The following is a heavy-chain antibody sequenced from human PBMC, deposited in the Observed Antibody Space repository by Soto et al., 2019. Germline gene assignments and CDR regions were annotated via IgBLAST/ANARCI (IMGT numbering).Heavy chain of an antibody. CDR3: ARDNGYSYGYNLDH. Sequence: ETLSLTCTVSGGSISSYHWSWIRQPPGKGLEWIGYIYYSGSTNYNPSLKSRVTISVDTSKNQFSLKLTSVTAADTAVYYCARDNGYSYGYNLDHWGQGTLVTVSS. CDR2: IYYSGST. D-gene: IGHD5-18*01. CDR1: GGSISSYH. J-gene: IGHJ4*02. V-gene: IGHV4-59*01.